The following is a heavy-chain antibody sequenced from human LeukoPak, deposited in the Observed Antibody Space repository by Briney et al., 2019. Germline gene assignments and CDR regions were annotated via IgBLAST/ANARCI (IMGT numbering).Heavy chain of an antibody. CDR1: GGSTSSSTW. J-gene: IGHJ4*02. D-gene: IGHD3-9*01. Sequence: SETLSLTCVVSGGSTSSSTWWPWVRLPPGKGLEWIGEIFQSGSTNLNPSLKSRLTMSVDESRHQFSLKLTSVTAADTAVYYCASGGLVSRYLDHWGQGTLVTVSS. CDR2: IFQSGST. CDR3: ASGGLVSRYLDH. V-gene: IGHV4-4*02.